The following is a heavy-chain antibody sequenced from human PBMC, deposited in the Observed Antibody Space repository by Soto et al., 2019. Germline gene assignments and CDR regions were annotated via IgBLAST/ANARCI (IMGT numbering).Heavy chain of an antibody. V-gene: IGHV1-69*01. Sequence: QVQLVQSGAEVKKPGSSVKVSCKASGGTFSSYAISWVRQAPGQGLEWMGGIIPIFGTANYAQQFQGRVTITADDSTSTTYMELSSLRSEDTAVYYCARSSYYESSGRGGYDYYCGMDVWGQGTTVIVSS. CDR1: GGTFSSYA. CDR3: ARSSYYESSGRGGYDYYCGMDV. D-gene: IGHD3-22*01. CDR2: IIPIFGTA. J-gene: IGHJ6*02.